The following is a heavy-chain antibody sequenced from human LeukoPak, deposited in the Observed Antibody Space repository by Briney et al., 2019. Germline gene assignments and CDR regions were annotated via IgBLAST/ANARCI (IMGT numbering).Heavy chain of an antibody. D-gene: IGHD3-10*01. V-gene: IGHV4-31*03. J-gene: IGHJ4*02. CDR2: IYYSGSP. CDR1: GGSISSGGYY. Sequence: SETLSLTCTVSGGSISSGGYYWSWIRQHPGKGLEWIGYIYYSGSPYYNPSLKSRVTISVDTSKNQFSLKLSSVAAADTAVYYCARGPTRDYYGSGSYAPFDYWGQGTLVTVSS. CDR3: ARGPTRDYYGSGSYAPFDY.